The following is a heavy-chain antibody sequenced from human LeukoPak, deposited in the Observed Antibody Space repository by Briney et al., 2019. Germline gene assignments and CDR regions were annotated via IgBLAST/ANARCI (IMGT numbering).Heavy chain of an antibody. Sequence: GESLKISCKGSGSSFTSYWIGWVRQMPGKGLEWMGIIHPADSDTRYSPSFQGQVTISADKSLSTAYLQWSSLKASDTAMYYCAISHGYSDYGDVFDIWGQGTMVTVSS. D-gene: IGHD5-12*01. CDR2: IHPADSDT. CDR3: AISHGYSDYGDVFDI. V-gene: IGHV5-51*01. J-gene: IGHJ3*02. CDR1: GSSFTSYW.